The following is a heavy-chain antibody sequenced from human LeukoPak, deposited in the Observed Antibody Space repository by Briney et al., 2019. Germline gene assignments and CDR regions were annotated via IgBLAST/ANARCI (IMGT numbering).Heavy chain of an antibody. V-gene: IGHV3-30-3*01. CDR2: ISYDGSNK. Sequence: TGGSLRLSCAASGFTFSNYWMSWVRQAPGKGLEWVAVISYDGSNKYYADSVKGRFTISRDNSKNTLYLQMNSLRAEDTAVYYCARGSSYERSPPSYWGQGTLVTVSS. D-gene: IGHD5-18*01. J-gene: IGHJ4*02. CDR1: GFTFSNYW. CDR3: ARGSSYERSPPSY.